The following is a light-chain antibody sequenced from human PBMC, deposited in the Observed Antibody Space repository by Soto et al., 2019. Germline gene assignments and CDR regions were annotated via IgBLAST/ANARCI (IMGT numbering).Light chain of an antibody. CDR2: GAS. J-gene: IGKJ1*01. Sequence: EIVLTQSPGTLSLSPGERATLSCRTSQSLSSSYLAWYQQKPGQAPRLLIYGASSRAADIPDRFSGSGSGTDFTLTISRLEPEDFAVYYCQEYGSSRTFSQGTKVEIK. CDR1: QSLSSSY. V-gene: IGKV3-20*01. CDR3: QEYGSSRT.